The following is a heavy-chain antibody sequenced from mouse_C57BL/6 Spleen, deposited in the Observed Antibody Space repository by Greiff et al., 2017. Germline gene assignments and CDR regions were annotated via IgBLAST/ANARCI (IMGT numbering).Heavy chain of an antibody. Sequence: EVKLMESGGGLVKPGGSLKLSCAASGFTFSSYTMSWVRQTPEKRLEWVATISGGGGNTYYPDSVKGRFTISRDNAKNTLYLQMSSLRSEDTALYYCARHGGERNSFDYWGQGTTLTVSS. CDR2: ISGGGGNT. CDR3: ARHGGERNSFDY. V-gene: IGHV5-9*01. J-gene: IGHJ2*01. CDR1: GFTFSSYT.